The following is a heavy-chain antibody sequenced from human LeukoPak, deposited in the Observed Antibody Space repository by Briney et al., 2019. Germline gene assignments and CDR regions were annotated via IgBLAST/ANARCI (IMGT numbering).Heavy chain of an antibody. CDR2: IYYSGST. J-gene: IGHJ3*02. V-gene: IGHV4-30-4*02. Sequence: SETLTLTCTVSGGCISSGDYYWSWIRQPPGKGLEWIGYIYYSGSTYYNPSLKSRVTISVDTSKNQFSLKLSSVTAADTAVYYCARDLVTVTKGFDIWGQGTMVSVSS. D-gene: IGHD4-17*01. CDR1: GGCISSGDYY. CDR3: ARDLVTVTKGFDI.